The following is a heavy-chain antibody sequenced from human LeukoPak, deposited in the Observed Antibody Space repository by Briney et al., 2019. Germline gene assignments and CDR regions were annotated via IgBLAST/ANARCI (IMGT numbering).Heavy chain of an antibody. V-gene: IGHV4-61*02. J-gene: IGHJ6*03. CDR2: IYTTGST. Sequence: ASETLSLTATGSACSISSGSYDWRSLRQPPGRGLESIARIYTTGSTYYIPSLKSRITVSLDTSKNQFSPKLSSVTAADTAVYYCARVGGSYFPPYYYYYMDVWGKGTTVTISS. D-gene: IGHD1-26*01. CDR1: ACSISSGSYD. CDR3: ARVGGSYFPPYYYYYMDV.